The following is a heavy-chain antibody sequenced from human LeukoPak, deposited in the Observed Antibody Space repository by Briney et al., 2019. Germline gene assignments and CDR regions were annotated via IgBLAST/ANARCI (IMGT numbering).Heavy chain of an antibody. CDR1: GDNFNRHW. V-gene: IGHV5-51*01. CDR2: IYLGDSDT. J-gene: IGHJ4*02. Sequence: GESLKISCKGSGDNFNRHWIGWVRQMSGEGLEWMGIIYLGDSDTRYSPSFQGQIIISADKSISTAYLQWSSLKASDTAIYYCARHSSYTSGWPLDYWGQGTLVTVS. CDR3: ARHSSYTSGWPLDY. D-gene: IGHD6-19*01.